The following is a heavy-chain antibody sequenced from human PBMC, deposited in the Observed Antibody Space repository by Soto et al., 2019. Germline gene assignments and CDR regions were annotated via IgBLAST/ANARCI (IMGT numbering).Heavy chain of an antibody. CDR1: VDSLSSNSAA. V-gene: IGHV6-1*01. D-gene: IGHD5-18*01. CDR2: TYYRSKWYN. Sequence: SQTLSLTHAISVDSLSSNSAAWNWIRQSPSRGLEWLGRTYYRSKWYNDYAVSVKSRITINPDKSKNQFSLQLNSVTPEDAAVYYCGRSSVAVGDSYGRNWFDPWGQGTLVTVSP. J-gene: IGHJ5*02. CDR3: GRSSVAVGDSYGRNWFDP.